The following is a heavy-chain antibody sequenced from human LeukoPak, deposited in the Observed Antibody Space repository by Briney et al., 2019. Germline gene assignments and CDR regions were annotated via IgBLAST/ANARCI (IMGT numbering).Heavy chain of an antibody. J-gene: IGHJ4*02. CDR2: VSSSSSYI. CDR3: ARDYYGSGSLFDY. D-gene: IGHD3-10*01. CDR1: GFTFSSYS. Sequence: GGSLRLSCAASGFTFSSYSMNWVRQAPGKGLEWVSSVSSSSSYIYYADSVKGRFTISRDNAKNSLYLQMNSLRAEDTAVYYCARDYYGSGSLFDYWGQGTLVTVSS. V-gene: IGHV3-21*01.